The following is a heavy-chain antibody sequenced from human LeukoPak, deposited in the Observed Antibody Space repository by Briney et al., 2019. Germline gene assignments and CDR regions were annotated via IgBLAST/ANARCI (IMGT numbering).Heavy chain of an antibody. CDR3: AKDSSPIYALWFGESYHFDY. CDR1: GFTFSSYA. V-gene: IGHV3-23*01. J-gene: IGHJ4*02. Sequence: GGSLRLSCAASGFTFSSYAMSWVRQAPGKGLEWVSAISGSGGSTYYADSVKGRFTISRDNSKNTLYLQMNSLRAEDTAVYYCAKDSSPIYALWFGESYHFDYWGQGTLVTVSS. D-gene: IGHD3-10*01. CDR2: ISGSGGST.